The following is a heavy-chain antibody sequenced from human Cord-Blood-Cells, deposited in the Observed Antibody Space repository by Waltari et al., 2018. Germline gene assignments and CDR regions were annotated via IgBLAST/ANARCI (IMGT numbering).Heavy chain of an antibody. J-gene: IGHJ4*02. CDR1: GFTFSSYE. Sequence: EVQLVESGGGLVQPGGSLRLSCAASGFTFSSYEMNWVRQAPGKGLEWVSYISSSGSTIYYAEAVKGRFTISRDNAKNSLYLQMNSLRAEDTAVYYCARALYWGSMDYWGQGTLVTVSS. CDR3: ARALYWGSMDY. V-gene: IGHV3-48*03. CDR2: ISSSGSTI. D-gene: IGHD7-27*01.